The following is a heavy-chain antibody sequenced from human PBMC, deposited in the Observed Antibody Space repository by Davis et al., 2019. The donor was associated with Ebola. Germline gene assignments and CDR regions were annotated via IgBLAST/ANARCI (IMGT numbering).Heavy chain of an antibody. V-gene: IGHV1-2*04. Sequence: ASVKVSCKASGYTFTGYYMHWVRQAPGQGLEWMGWINPNSGGTNYAQKFQGWVTMTRDTSISTAYMELSRLRSDDTAAYYCARGGGSSKRTMGYWGQGTLVTVSS. J-gene: IGHJ4*02. CDR2: INPNSGGT. CDR3: ARGGGSSKRTMGY. CDR1: GYTFTGYY. D-gene: IGHD1-26*01.